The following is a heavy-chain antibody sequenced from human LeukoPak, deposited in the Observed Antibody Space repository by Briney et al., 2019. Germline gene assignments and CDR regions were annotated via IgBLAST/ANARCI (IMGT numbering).Heavy chain of an antibody. V-gene: IGHV4-34*01. J-gene: IGHJ6*02. CDR2: TNHSGST. CDR3: ARAREGGNYGMDV. CDR1: GGSFSGYY. Sequence: PSETLSLTCAVYGGSFSGYYWSWIRQPPGKGLEWIGETNHSGSTNYNPSLKSRVTISVDTSKNQFSLKLSSVTAADTAVYYCARAREGGNYGMDVWGQGTTVTVSS. D-gene: IGHD2-15*01.